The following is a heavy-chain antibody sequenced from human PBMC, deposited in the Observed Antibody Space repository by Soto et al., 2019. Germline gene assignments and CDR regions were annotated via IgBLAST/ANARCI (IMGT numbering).Heavy chain of an antibody. CDR3: ASSVVVPSTMNYFDY. Sequence: ESLKISFKGSGYSFSNYWIAWVGQIPGKGLEWMGIIFPSDSDTKYSPSFQGQVTISADKSISTAYLQWSSLKASDTAMYYCASSVVVPSTMNYFDYWGQGSLVTVSS. CDR2: IFPSDSDT. J-gene: IGHJ4*02. V-gene: IGHV5-51*01. D-gene: IGHD2-15*01. CDR1: GYSFSNYW.